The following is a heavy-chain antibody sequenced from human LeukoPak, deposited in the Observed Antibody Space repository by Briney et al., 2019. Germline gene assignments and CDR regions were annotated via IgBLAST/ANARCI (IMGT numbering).Heavy chain of an antibody. V-gene: IGHV3-7*03. Sequence: GGSPRLSCAASGFTFSSHWMSWVRQAPGKGLEWVANIKSDGSTKYYVDSVKGRFTISRDNAESSLYLQMNSLGAEDTAVYYCARIGSASTNWFDPWGQGTLVTVSS. CDR1: GFTFSSHW. D-gene: IGHD1-1*01. CDR2: IKSDGSTK. CDR3: ARIGSASTNWFDP. J-gene: IGHJ5*02.